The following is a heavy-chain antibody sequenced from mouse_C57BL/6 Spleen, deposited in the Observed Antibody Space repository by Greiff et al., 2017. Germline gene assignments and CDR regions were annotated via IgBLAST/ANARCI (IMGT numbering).Heavy chain of an antibody. V-gene: IGHV2-9*01. CDR2: IWGGGST. J-gene: IGHJ4*01. D-gene: IGHD2-3*01. CDR1: GFSLTSYG. Sequence: VKVVESGPGLVAPSQSLSITCTVSGFSLTSYGVDWVRQPPGKGLEWLGVIWGGGSTNYNSALMSRLSISKDNSKSQVFLKMNSLQTDDTAMYYCAKQRGDYDGLLRGAMDYWGQGTSVTVSS. CDR3: AKQRGDYDGLLRGAMDY.